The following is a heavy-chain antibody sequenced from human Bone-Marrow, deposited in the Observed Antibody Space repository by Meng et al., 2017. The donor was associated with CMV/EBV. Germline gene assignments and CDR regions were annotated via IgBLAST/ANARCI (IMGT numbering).Heavy chain of an antibody. D-gene: IGHD5-24*01. CDR1: GYTFTGYY. V-gene: IGHV1-2*02. J-gene: IGHJ3*02. CDR2: INPNSGGT. CDR3: ARDQKARGMATIRRAKAFDI. Sequence: ASVKVSCKASGYTFTGYYMHWVRQAPGQGLEWMGWINPNSGGTNYAQKFQGRVTMTRNTSISTAYMELSRLRSDDTAVDYCARDQKARGMATIRRAKAFDIWGQGTMVTVSS.